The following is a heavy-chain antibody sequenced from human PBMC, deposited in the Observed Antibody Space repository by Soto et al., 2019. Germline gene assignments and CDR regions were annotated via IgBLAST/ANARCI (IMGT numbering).Heavy chain of an antibody. V-gene: IGHV3-30*18. J-gene: IGHJ6*02. CDR3: AKDLGDYDYYGMDV. CDR1: RFTFSSYG. D-gene: IGHD4-17*01. CDR2: ISYDGSNK. Sequence: QVQLVESGGGVVQPGRSLRLSCAASRFTFSSYGMHWVRQAPGKGLEWVAVISYDGSNKYYADSVKGRFTISRDNSKNTLYLQMNSLRAEDTAVYYCAKDLGDYDYYGMDVWGQGTTVTVSS.